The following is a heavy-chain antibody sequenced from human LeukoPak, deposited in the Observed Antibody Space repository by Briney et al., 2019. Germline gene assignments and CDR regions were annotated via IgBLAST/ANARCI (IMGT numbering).Heavy chain of an antibody. CDR3: ARDRGPTYYYDSSAPGAFDY. CDR2: INPYSGGT. D-gene: IGHD3-22*01. CDR1: GYTFTSYG. J-gene: IGHJ4*02. Sequence: ASVKVSCKASGYTFTSYGISWVRQAPGQGLEWMGWINPYSGGTNYAQKFQGRVTMTRDMSTSTVYMELSSLRSEDTAVYYCARDRGPTYYYDSSAPGAFDYWGQGTLVTVSS. V-gene: IGHV1-18*01.